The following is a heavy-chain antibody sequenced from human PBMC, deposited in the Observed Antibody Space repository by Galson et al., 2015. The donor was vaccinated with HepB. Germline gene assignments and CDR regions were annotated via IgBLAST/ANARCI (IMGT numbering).Heavy chain of an antibody. CDR3: AREARSGSPGEFEY. CDR2: IKQDGSEK. J-gene: IGHJ4*02. D-gene: IGHD1-26*01. Sequence: SLRLSCAASGFTFSSYWMSWVRQAPGKGLEWVANIKQDGSEKYYVDSVKGRFTISRDNAKNSLYLQMNSLRAEDTAVYYCAREARSGSPGEFEYWGQGTLVTVSS. V-gene: IGHV3-7*03. CDR1: GFTFSSYW.